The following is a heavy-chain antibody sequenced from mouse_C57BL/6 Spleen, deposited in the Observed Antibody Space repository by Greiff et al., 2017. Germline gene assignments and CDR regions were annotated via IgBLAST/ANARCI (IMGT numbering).Heavy chain of an antibody. V-gene: IGHV1-69*01. CDR3: ARGITTVVAPFDY. J-gene: IGHJ2*01. CDR2: IDPSDSYT. D-gene: IGHD1-1*01. CDR1: GYTFTSYW. Sequence: VQLQQPGAELVMPGASVKLSCKASGYTFTSYWMHWVKQRPGQGLEWIGEIDPSDSYTNYNQKFKGKSTLTVDKSSSTACMQLSSLTSEDSAVYYCARGITTVVAPFDYWGQGTTLTVSS.